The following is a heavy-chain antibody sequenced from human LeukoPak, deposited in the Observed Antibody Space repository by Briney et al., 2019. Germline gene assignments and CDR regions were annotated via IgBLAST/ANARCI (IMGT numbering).Heavy chain of an antibody. V-gene: IGHV4-59*01. CDR2: IYYSGST. CDR1: RGSISSYY. CDR3: ARGVGGSGSYYYYGMDV. D-gene: IGHD3-10*01. J-gene: IGHJ6*02. Sequence: SETLSLTCTVSRGSISSYYWTWIRQPPGKGLEWNGYIYYSGSTNYNPSLKSRVTISVDPSTNQFSLKLRSVTAADTAVYYCARGVGGSGSYYYYGMDVWGQGTTVTVSS.